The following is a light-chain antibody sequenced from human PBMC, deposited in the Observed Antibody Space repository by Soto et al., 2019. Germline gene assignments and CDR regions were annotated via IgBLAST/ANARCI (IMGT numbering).Light chain of an antibody. CDR1: QSVSSN. J-gene: IGKJ1*01. CDR3: HQHNNWPAWT. V-gene: IGKV3-15*01. Sequence: EIVMTQSPATLSVSPGERATLSCRASQSVSSNLAWYQQKPGQAPRILIYGASTRATGIPARFSGSGSGTEFTLTISSLQSEDFAIYYCHQHNNWPAWTFGQGTKVEI. CDR2: GAS.